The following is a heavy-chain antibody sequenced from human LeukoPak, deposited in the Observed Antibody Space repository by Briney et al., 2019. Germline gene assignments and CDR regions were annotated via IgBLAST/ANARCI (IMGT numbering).Heavy chain of an antibody. V-gene: IGHV3-49*04. Sequence: GGSLRLSCTTSGFNFGDYAMTWVRQAPGKGLEWVGFTRSKLYGGTTEYAASVKGRFTISRDDSKSIAYLQMNSLKTEDTAVYYCTRDPNSGSYSAEYFQPWGQGTLVTVSS. D-gene: IGHD1-26*01. J-gene: IGHJ1*01. CDR3: TRDPNSGSYSAEYFQP. CDR1: GFNFGDYA. CDR2: TRSKLYGGTT.